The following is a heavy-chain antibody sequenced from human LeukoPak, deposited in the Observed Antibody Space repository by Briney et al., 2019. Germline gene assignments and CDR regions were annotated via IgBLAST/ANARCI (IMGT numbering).Heavy chain of an antibody. CDR2: IYYSGST. V-gene: IGHV4-31*03. Sequence: PSETLSLTRTVSGGSVSSGSYYWSWIRQHPGKGLEWIGYIYYSGSTYYNPSLKSRVTISVDTSKNQFSLKLSSVTAADTAVYYCARDHVVVVPAAKNDAFDIWGQGTMVTVSS. CDR1: GGSVSSGSYY. CDR3: ARDHVVVVPAAKNDAFDI. D-gene: IGHD2-2*01. J-gene: IGHJ3*02.